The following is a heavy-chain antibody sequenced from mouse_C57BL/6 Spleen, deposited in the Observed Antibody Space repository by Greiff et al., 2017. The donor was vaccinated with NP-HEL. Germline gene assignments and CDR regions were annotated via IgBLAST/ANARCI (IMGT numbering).Heavy chain of an antibody. CDR1: GYTFTSYW. V-gene: IGHV1-55*01. Sequence: QVQLQQPGAELVKPGASVKMSCKASGYTFTSYWITWVKQRPGQGLEWIGDIYPGSGSTNYNEKFKSKATLTVDTSSSTAYMQLSSLTSEDSAVYYCAREVYGSSSFAYWGQGTLVTVSA. CDR3: AREVYGSSSFAY. J-gene: IGHJ3*01. CDR2: IYPGSGST. D-gene: IGHD1-1*01.